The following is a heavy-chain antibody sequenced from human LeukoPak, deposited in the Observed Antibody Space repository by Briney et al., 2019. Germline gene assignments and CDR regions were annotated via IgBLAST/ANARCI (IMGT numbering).Heavy chain of an antibody. J-gene: IGHJ4*02. CDR2: ISYDGSNK. CDR3: AKEELGIGAAGPFDY. V-gene: IGHV3-30*18. Sequence: PGGSLRLSCAASGFPFSSYAMPWARRAPGKGLEGVAVISYDGSNKYYADSVKGRFTISRDNSKNTLYLQMNSLRAEDTAVYYCAKEELGIGAAGPFDYWGQGTLVTASS. CDR1: GFPFSSYA. D-gene: IGHD6-13*01.